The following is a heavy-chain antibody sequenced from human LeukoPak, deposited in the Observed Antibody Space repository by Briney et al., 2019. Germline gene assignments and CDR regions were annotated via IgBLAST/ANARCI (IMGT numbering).Heavy chain of an antibody. CDR2: IGTAGEI. CDR1: GFTFSSYD. J-gene: IGHJ4*02. CDR3: ARGGSGSYYRASD. V-gene: IGHV3-13*01. Sequence: GGSLRLSCAASGFTFSSYDIHWVRQATGKGLEWVSGIGTAGEIYYPGSVKGRFTISRENAKNSLYLQMNSLRAEDTAVYYCARGGSGSYYRASDWGQGTLVTVSS. D-gene: IGHD3-10*01.